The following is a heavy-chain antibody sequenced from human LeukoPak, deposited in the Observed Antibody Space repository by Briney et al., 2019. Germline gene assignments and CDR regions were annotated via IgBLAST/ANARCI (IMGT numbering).Heavy chain of an antibody. CDR1: GGPISSYA. Sequence: SVNVSCKASGGPISSYAISWVRQAPGQGLEWVGRIIPIVNIVNYAQKFQGRVTITADKSSSTVYMELSSLKSEDTAIYYCAGGGVTMVRGVIEKFDAFDIWGQGTMVTVSP. CDR2: IIPIVNIV. J-gene: IGHJ3*02. CDR3: AGGGVTMVRGVIEKFDAFDI. D-gene: IGHD3-10*01. V-gene: IGHV1-69*04.